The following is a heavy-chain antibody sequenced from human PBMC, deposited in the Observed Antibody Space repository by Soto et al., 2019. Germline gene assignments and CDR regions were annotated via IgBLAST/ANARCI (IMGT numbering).Heavy chain of an antibody. V-gene: IGHV4-59*01. D-gene: IGHD1-26*01. J-gene: IGHJ4*02. CDR3: ARMGVVGATTFDY. CDR1: GGSISSYY. CDR2: IYYSRST. Sequence: QVQLQESGPGLVKPSETLSLTCTVSGGSISSYYWSWIRQPPGKGLEWIGNIYYSRSTNYNPSLRSRVTISVDTSKNQFSLKLSSVTAADTALYYCARMGVVGATTFDYWGQGTLVTVSS.